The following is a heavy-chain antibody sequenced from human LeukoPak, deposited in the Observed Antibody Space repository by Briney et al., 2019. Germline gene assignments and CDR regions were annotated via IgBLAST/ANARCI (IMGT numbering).Heavy chain of an antibody. D-gene: IGHD6-13*01. CDR3: ARDRGGSSWYYFDN. Sequence: SQTLSLTCAISGDSVSRDTAAWSWVRQSPSRGLEWLGRTYYRSKWYNDYAVSVKSRITINPDTSKSQFSLQLNSVTPEDTAVYYCARDRGGSSWYYFDNWGQGSLVTVSS. V-gene: IGHV6-1*01. CDR2: TYYRSKWYN. CDR1: GDSVSRDTAA. J-gene: IGHJ4*02.